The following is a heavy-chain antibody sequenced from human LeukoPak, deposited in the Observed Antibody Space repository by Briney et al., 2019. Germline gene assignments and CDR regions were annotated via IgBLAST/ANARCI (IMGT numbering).Heavy chain of an antibody. D-gene: IGHD1-26*01. Sequence: GGSLRLSCAASGFTFSSYAMSWVRQAPGKGLEWVAVIACDGRDKHDADSVKGRFTISRDNSKNTLYLQMDSLRSEDTAVYYCARDITRGAAGYYFDYWGQGTLVTVSS. CDR3: ARDITRGAAGYYFDY. CDR2: IACDGRDK. CDR1: GFTFSSYA. V-gene: IGHV3-30*04. J-gene: IGHJ4*02.